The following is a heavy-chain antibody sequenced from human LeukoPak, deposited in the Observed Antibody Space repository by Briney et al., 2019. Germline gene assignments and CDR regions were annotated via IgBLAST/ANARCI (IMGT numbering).Heavy chain of an antibody. CDR3: ARESVDGDYPQVRFDP. CDR2: IIPIFGTA. D-gene: IGHD4-17*01. V-gene: IGHV1-69*13. Sequence: GASVKVSCKASGGTFSSYAISWVRQAPGQGLEWMGGIIPIFGTANYAQKFQGRVTITADESTSTAYMELSSLRSEDTAVYYCARESVDGDYPQVRFDPWGQGTLVTVSS. CDR1: GGTFSSYA. J-gene: IGHJ5*02.